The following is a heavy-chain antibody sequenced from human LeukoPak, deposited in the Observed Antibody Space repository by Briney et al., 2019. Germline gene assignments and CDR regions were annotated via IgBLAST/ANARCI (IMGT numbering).Heavy chain of an antibody. CDR3: ALSTTRVTTRTLDY. V-gene: IGHV4-34*01. J-gene: IGHJ4*02. D-gene: IGHD4-17*01. Sequence: SETLSLTCAVYGGSFSDYFWSWIRRPPGKGLEWIGEINRSGTTKYNPSLESRVTISVDTSKRQSSLKLSSVTAADTAVYYCALSTTRVTTRTLDYWGQGTLVTVSS. CDR1: GGSFSDYF. CDR2: INRSGTT.